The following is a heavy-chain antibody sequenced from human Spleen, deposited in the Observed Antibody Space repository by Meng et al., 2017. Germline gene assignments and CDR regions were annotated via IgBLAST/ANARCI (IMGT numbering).Heavy chain of an antibody. J-gene: IGHJ4*02. D-gene: IGHD4-11*01. CDR1: GGSVSDYY. V-gene: IGHV4-34*01. CDR3: ARGPTTMAHDFDY. CDR2: INHSGST. Sequence: QVPLQQWGAGLLKPSETLSLTCVVSGGSVSDYYWSWIRQPPGKGLEWIGEINHSGSTNYNPSLESRATISVDTSQNNLSLKLSSVTAADSAVYYCARGPTTMAHDFDYWGQGTLVTVSS.